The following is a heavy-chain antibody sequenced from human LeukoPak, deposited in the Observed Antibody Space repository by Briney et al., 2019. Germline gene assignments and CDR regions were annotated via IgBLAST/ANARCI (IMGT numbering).Heavy chain of an antibody. CDR3: ARDRHCSSTSCYYYYYYMDV. D-gene: IGHD2-2*01. Sequence: GGSLRLSCAASGFTFSSYSTNWVRQAPGKGLEWVSSISSSSSYIYYADSVKGRFTISRDNAKNSLYLQMNSLRAEDTAVYYCARDRHCSSTSCYYYYYYMDVWGKGTTVTVSS. J-gene: IGHJ6*03. CDR1: GFTFSSYS. CDR2: ISSSSSYI. V-gene: IGHV3-21*01.